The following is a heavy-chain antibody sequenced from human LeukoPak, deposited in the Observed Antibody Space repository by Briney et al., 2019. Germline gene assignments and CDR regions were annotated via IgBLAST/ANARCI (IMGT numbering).Heavy chain of an antibody. CDR2: ISAYNGNT. D-gene: IGHD3-9*01. CDR1: GYTFTSYG. J-gene: IGHJ4*02. CDR3: AREVLRYFDWPLDY. V-gene: IGHV1-18*01. Sequence: GASVKVSCKASGYTFTSYGISWVRPAPGQGLEWMGWISAYNGNTNYAQKLQGRVTMTTDTSTSTAYMELRSLRSDDTAVYYCAREVLRYFDWPLDYWGQGTLVTVSA.